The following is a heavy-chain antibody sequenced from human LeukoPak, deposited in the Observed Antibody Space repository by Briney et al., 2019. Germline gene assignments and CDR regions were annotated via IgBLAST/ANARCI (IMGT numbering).Heavy chain of an antibody. V-gene: IGHV2-70*11. CDR3: ARGGTGYLNY. D-gene: IGHD3/OR15-3a*01. J-gene: IGHJ4*02. Sequence: SGPTLANPTQTLTLTCTFSGFSLSTSGMCVSWIRQPPGKALEWLARINWDDDKYYSTSLKTRLTISKDTSKNQVVLTMTNVDPVDTATYYCARGGTGYLNYWGQGILVTVSS. CDR2: INWDDDK. CDR1: GFSLSTSGMC.